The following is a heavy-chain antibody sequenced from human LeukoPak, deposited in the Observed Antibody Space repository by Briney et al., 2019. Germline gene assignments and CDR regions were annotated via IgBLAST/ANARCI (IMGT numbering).Heavy chain of an antibody. J-gene: IGHJ4*02. Sequence: PGGSLRLSCAASGFTFSSYEMNWVRQAPGKGLEWISYISSSGSTIYSADSVKGRFTISRDNAKNSLYLQMNSLRDEDTAVYYCARVLDGDYVDPDYWGQGTLVTVSS. CDR2: ISSSGSTI. CDR1: GFTFSSYE. D-gene: IGHD4-17*01. CDR3: ARVLDGDYVDPDY. V-gene: IGHV3-48*03.